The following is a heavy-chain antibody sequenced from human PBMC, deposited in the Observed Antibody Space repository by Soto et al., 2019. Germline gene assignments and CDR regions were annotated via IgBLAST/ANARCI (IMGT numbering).Heavy chain of an antibody. CDR2: IYYSGST. J-gene: IGHJ4*02. CDR1: GGSISSGGYY. V-gene: IGHV4-31*03. Sequence: PSKTLSLTCTVSGGSISSGGYYWSWIRQHPGKGLEWIGYIYYSGSTYYNPSLKSRVTISVDTSKNQFSLKLSSVTAADTAVYYCARESGVDYYDSSGYYSGPFDYWGQGTLVTVSS. D-gene: IGHD3-22*01. CDR3: ARESGVDYYDSSGYYSGPFDY.